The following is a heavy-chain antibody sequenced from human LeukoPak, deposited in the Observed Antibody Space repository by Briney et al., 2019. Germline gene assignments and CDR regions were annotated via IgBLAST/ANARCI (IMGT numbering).Heavy chain of an antibody. CDR2: IYYSGNT. D-gene: IGHD3/OR15-3a*01. CDR1: RGSISSSNYY. CDR3: ARQTGSGLFILP. V-gene: IGHV4-39*01. Sequence: SETLSLICSVSRGSISSSNYYWGWIRQPPGKGLEWIGSIYYSGNTYYNASLKSQVSISIDTSKNQFSLRLTSVTAADTAVYYCARQTGSGLFILPGGQGTLVTVSS. J-gene: IGHJ4*02.